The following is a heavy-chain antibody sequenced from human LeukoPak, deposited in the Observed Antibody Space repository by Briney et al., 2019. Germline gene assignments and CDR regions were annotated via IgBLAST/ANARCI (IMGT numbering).Heavy chain of an antibody. D-gene: IGHD3-3*01. CDR2: ISGSGGST. Sequence: GGSLRLSCAASGFTFSSYAMSWVRQAPGKGLEWVSAISGSGGSTYYADSVKGRFTISRDNSKNTLYLQMNSLRAEDTAVYYCAKPNTIFGVVIDYDYWGQGTLVTVSS. CDR1: GFTFSSYA. V-gene: IGHV3-23*01. CDR3: AKPNTIFGVVIDYDY. J-gene: IGHJ4*02.